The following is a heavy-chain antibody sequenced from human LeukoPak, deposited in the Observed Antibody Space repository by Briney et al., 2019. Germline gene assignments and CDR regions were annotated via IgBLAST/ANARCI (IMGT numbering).Heavy chain of an antibody. V-gene: IGHV1-18*01. CDR2: ISAYNGNT. CDR3: ARDQYTIFGVVTTYYYYGMDV. D-gene: IGHD3-3*01. Sequence: ASVKVSCKASGYTFTSYGISWVRQAPGQGLEWMGWISAYNGNTNYAQKLQGRVTMTTDTSTSTAYMELRSLRSDDTAVYYCARDQYTIFGVVTTYYYYGMDVWGQGTTVTVSS. J-gene: IGHJ6*02. CDR1: GYTFTSYG.